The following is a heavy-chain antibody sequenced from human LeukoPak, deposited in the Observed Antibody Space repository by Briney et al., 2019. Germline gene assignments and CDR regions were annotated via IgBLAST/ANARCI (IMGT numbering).Heavy chain of an antibody. Sequence: GGSLRLSCAASGFTFSSYAMHWVRQAPGKGLEWVAVISYDGSNKYYADSVKGRFTISRDNSKNTLYLQMNSLRAEDTAVYYCARVAVAGYYFDYWGQGTLVTASS. J-gene: IGHJ4*02. CDR3: ARVAVAGYYFDY. V-gene: IGHV3-30*04. CDR1: GFTFSSYA. CDR2: ISYDGSNK. D-gene: IGHD6-19*01.